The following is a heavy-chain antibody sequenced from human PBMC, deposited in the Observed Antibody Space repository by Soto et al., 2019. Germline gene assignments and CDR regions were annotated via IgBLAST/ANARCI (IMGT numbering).Heavy chain of an antibody. CDR3: ARPLWRDDYNWGYLDL. V-gene: IGHV3-30-3*01. CDR1: GFTFSSYA. D-gene: IGHD4-4*01. Sequence: QVQLVESGGGVVQPGRSLRLSCAASGFTFSSYAMHWVRQAPGKGLEWVAVISYDGSNKYYADSVKGRFTISRDNSKNTLYLQRNSLRAEDTAVYYCARPLWRDDYNWGYLDLWGRGTLVTVSS. J-gene: IGHJ2*01. CDR2: ISYDGSNK.